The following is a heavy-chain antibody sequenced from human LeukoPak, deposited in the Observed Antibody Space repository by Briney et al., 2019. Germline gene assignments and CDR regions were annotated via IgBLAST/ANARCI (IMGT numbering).Heavy chain of an antibody. V-gene: IGHV3-30-3*01. J-gene: IGHJ5*02. D-gene: IGHD2-2*01. CDR1: GFTFSSYA. CDR2: ISYDGSNK. Sequence: GGSLRLSCAASGFTFSSYAMHWVRQAPGKGLKWVAVISYDGSNKYYADSVKGRFTISRDNAKNTLYLQMNSLRAEDTAVYYCAGTSCRGCWFDPWGQGTLVTVSS. CDR3: AGTSCRGCWFDP.